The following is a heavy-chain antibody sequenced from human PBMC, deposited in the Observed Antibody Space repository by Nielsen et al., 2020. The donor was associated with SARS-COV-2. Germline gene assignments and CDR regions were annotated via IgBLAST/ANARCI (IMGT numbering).Heavy chain of an antibody. CDR2: IYYSGST. Sequence: WIRQPPGKGLEWIGYIYYSGSTYYNPSLKSRVTISVDTSKNQFSLKLSSVTAADTAVYYCARVRELGPWYYFDYWGRGTLVTVSS. CDR3: ARVRELGPWYYFDY. V-gene: IGHV4-31*02. J-gene: IGHJ4*02. D-gene: IGHD7-27*01.